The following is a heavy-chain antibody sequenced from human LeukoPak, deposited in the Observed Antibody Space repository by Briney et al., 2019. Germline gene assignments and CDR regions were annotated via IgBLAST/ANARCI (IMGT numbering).Heavy chain of an antibody. Sequence: TSETLSLTCAVNGGSFRGYYWTWIRQPPEKGLEWIGEANHSGGTNYSPSLKSRITISVDTSKNQFSLKLNSVTAADTAVYFCARGIVLTGYASFDYWGQGTPVTVSS. CDR2: ANHSGGT. D-gene: IGHD2-8*02. CDR1: GGSFRGYY. CDR3: ARGIVLTGYASFDY. J-gene: IGHJ4*02. V-gene: IGHV4-34*01.